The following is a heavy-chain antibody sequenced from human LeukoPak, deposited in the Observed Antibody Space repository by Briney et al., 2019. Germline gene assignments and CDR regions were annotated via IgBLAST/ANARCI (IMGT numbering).Heavy chain of an antibody. CDR3: AKELRYFDWSPGAFDF. V-gene: IGHV7-4-1*02. CDR2: ISTTTGNP. Sequence: GASVKVSCKTSGYTFTSYAMNWVRQAPGQGLEWMGWISTTTGNPTYAHGFTGRFVFSLDSVGTTYLQISSLEAEDTAMYYCAKELRYFDWSPGAFDFGRQGPMLPVSS. CDR1: GYTFTSYA. J-gene: IGHJ3*01. D-gene: IGHD3-9*01.